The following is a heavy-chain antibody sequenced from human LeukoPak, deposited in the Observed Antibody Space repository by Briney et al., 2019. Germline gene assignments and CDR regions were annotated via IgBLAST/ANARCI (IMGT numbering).Heavy chain of an antibody. J-gene: IGHJ5*02. CDR3: ARAGDSGNLA. CDR1: GYTFTVYY. CDR2: INPNSGGT. D-gene: IGHD1-26*01. Sequence: ASVTVSCKASGYTFTVYYMHWVRQAPGQGLEWMGWINPNSGGTNYAQDFHGRVTMTRDTSIRTAYMELSRLRSDDTAVYYCARAGDSGNLAWGQGALVTVSS. V-gene: IGHV1-2*02.